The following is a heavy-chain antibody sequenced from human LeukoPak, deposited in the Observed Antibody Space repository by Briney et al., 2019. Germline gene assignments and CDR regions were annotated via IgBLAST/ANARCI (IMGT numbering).Heavy chain of an antibody. J-gene: IGHJ4*02. CDR3: ARDSVYYYDSSGYT. V-gene: IGHV3-48*01. Sequence: GGSLRLSCAASGFTFSSYSMNWVRQAPGKGLEWVSYISSSSSTIYYADSVKGRFTISRDNAKNSLYLQMNSLRAEDTAAYYCARDSVYYYDSSGYTWGQGTLVTVSS. CDR1: GFTFSSYS. CDR2: ISSSSSTI. D-gene: IGHD3-22*01.